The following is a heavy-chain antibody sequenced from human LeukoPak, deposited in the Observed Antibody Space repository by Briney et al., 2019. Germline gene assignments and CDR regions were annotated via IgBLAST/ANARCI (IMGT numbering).Heavy chain of an antibody. CDR3: TSSSSEETIAY. V-gene: IGHV1-46*01. CDR1: VYTFTSYY. J-gene: IGHJ4*02. CDR2: MNPSGGST. Sequence: ASVKVSCKASVYTFTSYYMHWVRQAPGQGVEWMGIMNPSGGSTTHAQKFQGRVTMTRDTSTGTVYMELSSLRSEDTAVYYCTSSSSEETIAYWGQGTLVTVSS. D-gene: IGHD6-6*01.